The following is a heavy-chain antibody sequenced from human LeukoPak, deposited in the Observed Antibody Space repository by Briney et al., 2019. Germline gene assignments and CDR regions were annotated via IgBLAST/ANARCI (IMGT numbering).Heavy chain of an antibody. CDR1: GFTFSSYA. CDR2: ISGSGGSA. CDR3: AIEIDYGEGYTFDY. D-gene: IGHD4-17*01. V-gene: IGHV3-23*01. J-gene: IGHJ4*02. Sequence: PGGSLRLSCAASGFTFSSYAMSWVRQAPGKGLEWVSAISGSGGSAYYADSVKGRFTISRDNSKNTLYLQMNSLRAEDTAVYYCAIEIDYGEGYTFDYWGQGTLVTVSS.